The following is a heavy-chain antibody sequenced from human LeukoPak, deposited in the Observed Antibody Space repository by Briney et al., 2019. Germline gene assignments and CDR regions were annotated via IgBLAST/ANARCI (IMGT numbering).Heavy chain of an antibody. Sequence: PGGSLRLSCAASGFTFSSYEMNWVRQAPGKGLEWVSYISGSGSLIYYADSVKGRFTISRDNAKNSLHLQMNSLRVEDTAVYYCARGRYSSGWYYFDYWGQGTLVTVSS. D-gene: IGHD6-19*01. CDR2: ISGSGSLI. V-gene: IGHV3-48*03. CDR1: GFTFSSYE. J-gene: IGHJ4*02. CDR3: ARGRYSSGWYYFDY.